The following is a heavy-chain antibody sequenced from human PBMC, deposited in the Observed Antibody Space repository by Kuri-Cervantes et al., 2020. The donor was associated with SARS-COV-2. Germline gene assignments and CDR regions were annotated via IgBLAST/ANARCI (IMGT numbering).Heavy chain of an antibody. J-gene: IGHJ3*02. D-gene: IGHD3-22*01. CDR3: ARSRAMIVAQADAFDI. CDR1: GGSFSGYY. V-gene: IGHV4-34*01. CDR2: INHSGST. Sequence: GSLRLSCAVYGGSFSGYYWSWIRQPPGKGLEWIGEINHSGSTNYNPSLKSRVTISVDTSKYQFSLKLISVTAADTAVYYYARSRAMIVAQADAFDIWGQGTMVTVSS.